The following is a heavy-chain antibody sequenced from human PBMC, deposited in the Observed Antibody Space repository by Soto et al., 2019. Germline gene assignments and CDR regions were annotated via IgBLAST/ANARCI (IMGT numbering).Heavy chain of an antibody. CDR1: GVSISSYY. CDR3: ARDRGTYYGSGSYDSYYYYYMDV. J-gene: IGHJ6*03. D-gene: IGHD3-10*01. V-gene: IGHV4-59*01. Sequence: SETLSLTCTVSGVSISSYYWILIRQPPGKGLEWIGYIYYSGSTNYNPSLKSRVTISVDTSKNQFSLKLSSVTAADTAVYYCARDRGTYYGSGSYDSYYYYYMDVWGKGTTVTVSS. CDR2: IYYSGST.